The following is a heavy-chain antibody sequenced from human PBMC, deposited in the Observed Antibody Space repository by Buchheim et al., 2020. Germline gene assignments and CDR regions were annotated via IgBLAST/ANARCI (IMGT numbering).Heavy chain of an antibody. CDR2: IYYSGST. J-gene: IGHJ6*02. D-gene: IGHD6-13*01. CDR3: ARHVSGIAAAGFVPYYYYGMDV. CDR1: GGSISSSSYY. Sequence: QLQLQESGPGLVKPSETLSLTCTVSGGSISSSSYYWGWIRQPPGKGLEWIGSIYYSGSTYYNPSLKSRVTISVDTSKNQFSLKLSSVTAADTAVYYCARHVSGIAAAGFVPYYYYGMDVWGQGTT. V-gene: IGHV4-39*01.